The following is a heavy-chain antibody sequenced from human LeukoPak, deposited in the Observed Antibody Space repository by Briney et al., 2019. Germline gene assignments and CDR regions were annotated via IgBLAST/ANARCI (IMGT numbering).Heavy chain of an antibody. CDR3: AREGFEDTAMARPLFVDY. D-gene: IGHD5-18*01. Sequence: GGSLRLSCAASGFTFSSYWMSWVRQAPGKGLEWVANIKQDGSEKYYVDSVKGRFTISRDNAKNSLYLQMNSLRAEDTAVYYCAREGFEDTAMARPLFVDYWGQGTLVTVSS. CDR2: IKQDGSEK. V-gene: IGHV3-7*03. J-gene: IGHJ4*02. CDR1: GFTFSSYW.